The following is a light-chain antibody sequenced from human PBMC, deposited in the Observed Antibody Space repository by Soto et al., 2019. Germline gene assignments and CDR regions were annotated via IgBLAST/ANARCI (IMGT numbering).Light chain of an antibody. CDR2: AAS. CDR3: QQLFDYPIT. CDR1: QVISTS. Sequence: DIQLTKSLSFLSPAIGERFTLTFRASQVISTSLAWYPVKPGKAPKLLIYAASALESGVPSRFSATVSGTEGSLTITSLQPEEVATDYCQQLFDYPITVGKGTRLEL. J-gene: IGKJ5*01. V-gene: IGKV1-9*01.